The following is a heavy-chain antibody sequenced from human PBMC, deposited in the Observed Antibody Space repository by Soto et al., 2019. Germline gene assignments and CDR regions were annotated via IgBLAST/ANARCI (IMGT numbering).Heavy chain of an antibody. Sequence: ASVKVSCKVSGYTLTELSMHWVRQAPGKGLEWMGGFDPEDGETIYAQKFQGRVTMTEDTSTDTAYMELSSLRSEDTAVYYCATDASIVLVPAAQDYYYYGMDVWGQGTTVTVS. CDR3: ATDASIVLVPAAQDYYYYGMDV. J-gene: IGHJ6*02. V-gene: IGHV1-24*01. CDR1: GYTLTELS. D-gene: IGHD2-2*01. CDR2: FDPEDGET.